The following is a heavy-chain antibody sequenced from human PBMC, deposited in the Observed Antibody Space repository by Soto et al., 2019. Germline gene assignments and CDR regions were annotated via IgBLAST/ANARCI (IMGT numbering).Heavy chain of an antibody. D-gene: IGHD3-3*01. Sequence: SETLSLTCTVSGGSISSSSYYWGWIRQHPGKGLEWIGYIYYTGSTYYNPSLKSRVTISVDTSKNQFSLQLSSVTAADTAVYYCARVHYDFWSGYYKPYYYYYMDVWGKGTTVTVSS. CDR2: IYYTGST. CDR1: GGSISSSSYY. J-gene: IGHJ6*03. CDR3: ARVHYDFWSGYYKPYYYYYMDV. V-gene: IGHV4-31*03.